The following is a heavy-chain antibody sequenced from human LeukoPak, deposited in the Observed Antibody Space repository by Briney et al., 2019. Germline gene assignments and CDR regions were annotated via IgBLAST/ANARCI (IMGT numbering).Heavy chain of an antibody. D-gene: IGHD1-26*01. CDR3: ARLAAISGSDYPDD. CDR2: IFYRWNT. V-gene: IGHV4-59*08. J-gene: IGHJ4*02. CDR1: GVSISSYY. Sequence: SEALSVTCTVSGVSISSYYWSWIRQPPGKGLEWNGYIFYRWNTIYNPSLKRRVTISVDTSKHHFSLRLRSVTAADTAVYYCARLAAISGSDYPDDWGQGTLVTVSS.